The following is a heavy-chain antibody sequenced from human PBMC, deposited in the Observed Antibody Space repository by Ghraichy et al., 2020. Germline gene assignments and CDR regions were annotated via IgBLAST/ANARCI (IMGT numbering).Heavy chain of an antibody. J-gene: IGHJ4*02. CDR1: TGSISSSTFY. CDR3: ASHYCSAGSCYSGVPVGY. D-gene: IGHD2-15*01. CDR2: IYYTGST. V-gene: IGHV4-39*01. Sequence: SETLSLTCTVSTGSISSSTFYWGWIRQPPGKGLEWIGSIYYTGSTYYYPSLKSRVTISADTSKNHFSLKLSSVTAADTAVYYCASHYCSAGSCYSGVPVGYWGQGTLVTVSS.